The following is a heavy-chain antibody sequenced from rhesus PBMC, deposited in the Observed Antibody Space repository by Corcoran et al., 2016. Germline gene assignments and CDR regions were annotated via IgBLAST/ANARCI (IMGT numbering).Heavy chain of an antibody. D-gene: IGHD2-39*01. J-gene: IGHJ4*01. CDR3: ARDKVYYFDY. V-gene: IGHV4-122*02. CDR2: ITYSGST. Sequence: QVQLQESCPGLVKPSATLSLTCAVSGSFISIGSYWSWIRQPPGKGLEWIGYITYSGSTSYNPSLKSRVTISRDTSKNQFSLKLSSVTAADTAVYYCARDKVYYFDYWGQGVLVTVSS. CDR1: GSFISIGSY.